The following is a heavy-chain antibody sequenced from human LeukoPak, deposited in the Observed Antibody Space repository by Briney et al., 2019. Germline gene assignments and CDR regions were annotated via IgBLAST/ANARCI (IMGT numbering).Heavy chain of an antibody. CDR2: IDPNGGST. Sequence: ASVKVSCKASGYSFTTFYIYWVRQAPGQGLEWMGRIDPNGGSTSYAQQFQGRLTMTRDTSTSTVYMELSSLRSDDTAIYYCARGFSYARDYWGQGTLVTVSS. J-gene: IGHJ4*02. CDR1: GYSFTTFY. V-gene: IGHV1-46*01. CDR3: ARGFSYARDY. D-gene: IGHD5-18*01.